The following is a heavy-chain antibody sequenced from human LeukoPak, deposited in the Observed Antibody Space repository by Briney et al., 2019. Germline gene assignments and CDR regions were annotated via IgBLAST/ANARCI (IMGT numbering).Heavy chain of an antibody. V-gene: IGHV3-21*01. CDR3: ARELDPTFDY. CDR2: ISSSSTYM. J-gene: IGHJ4*02. Sequence: GESLKISCAASGFTFNSYGMHWVRQAPGKGLEWVSSISSSSTYMYYADSVKGRFTISRDNAKNSLYLQMNSLTAEDTAVYYCARELDPTFDYWGQGTLVTVSS. CDR1: GFTFNSYG.